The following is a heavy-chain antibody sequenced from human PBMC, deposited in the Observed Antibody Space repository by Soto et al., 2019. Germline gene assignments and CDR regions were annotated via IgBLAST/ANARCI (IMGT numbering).Heavy chain of an antibody. J-gene: IGHJ4*02. CDR2: ISGSGGST. V-gene: IGHV3-23*01. D-gene: IGHD3-3*01. Sequence: EEQLLESGGGLVQPGGSLRLSCAASGFTFSSYAMSWVRQAPGKGLEWVSAISGSGGSTYYADSVKGRFTISRDNSKNTLYLQMNSLRAEDTAVYYCAKVPDYDFWSGYPGYFDYWGQGTLVTVSS. CDR1: GFTFSSYA. CDR3: AKVPDYDFWSGYPGYFDY.